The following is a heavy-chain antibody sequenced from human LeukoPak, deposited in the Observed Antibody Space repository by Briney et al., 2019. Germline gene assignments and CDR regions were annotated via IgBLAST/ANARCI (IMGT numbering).Heavy chain of an antibody. Sequence: GGSLRLSCAASGFTYSSYAMSWVRQAPGKGLEWVSAISGSGDITYYADSVKGRFTISRDNSKNTLYLQMNSLRAEDTAVYYCAKQAEYSSSYYNWFDPWGQGTLVTVSS. CDR3: AKQAEYSSSYYNWFDP. CDR2: ISGSGDIT. CDR1: GFTYSSYA. V-gene: IGHV3-23*01. J-gene: IGHJ5*02. D-gene: IGHD6-6*01.